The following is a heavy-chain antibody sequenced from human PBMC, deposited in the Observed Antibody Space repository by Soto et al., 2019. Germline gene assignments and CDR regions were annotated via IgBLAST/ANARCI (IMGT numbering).Heavy chain of an antibody. D-gene: IGHD6-13*01. CDR1: GFTFSSYA. V-gene: IGHV3-23*01. J-gene: IGHJ4*02. Sequence: EVQLLESGGGLVQPGGSLRLSCAASGFTFSSYAMSWVRQAPGKGLEWVSAISGSGGSTYYADSVKGRFTISRDNSRNTLSLQMNSLRADDTAVYYCAKGGSSWYGFDYWGQGTLVTVSS. CDR2: ISGSGGST. CDR3: AKGGSSWYGFDY.